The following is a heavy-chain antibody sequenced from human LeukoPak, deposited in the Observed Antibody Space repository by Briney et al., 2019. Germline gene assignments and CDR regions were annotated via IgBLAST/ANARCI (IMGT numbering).Heavy chain of an antibody. D-gene: IGHD5-18*01. V-gene: IGHV4-59*01. Sequence: SETLSLTCTVSGGSISSYYWSWIRQPPGKGLEWIGYIYYSGSTNYNPSLKSRVTISVDTSKNQFSLKLSSVTAADTAVYYCAGSRDTAMTTGGYWGQGILVTVSS. CDR3: AGSRDTAMTTGGY. J-gene: IGHJ4*02. CDR2: IYYSGST. CDR1: GGSISSYY.